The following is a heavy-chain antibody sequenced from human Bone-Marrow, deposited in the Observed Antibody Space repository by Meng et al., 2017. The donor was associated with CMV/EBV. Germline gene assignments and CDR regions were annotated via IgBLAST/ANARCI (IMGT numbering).Heavy chain of an antibody. D-gene: IGHD6-6*01. CDR1: GFTFSSYG. CDR2: IRYDGSNK. J-gene: IGHJ6*02. V-gene: IGHV3-30*02. Sequence: GESLKISCAAAGFTFSSYGMHWVRQAPGKGLEWVAFIRYDGSNKYYADSVKGRFTISRDNSKNTLYLQMNSLRAEDTAVYYCAKGLDARRYYYGMDVWGQGTTVTVSS. CDR3: AKGLDARRYYYGMDV.